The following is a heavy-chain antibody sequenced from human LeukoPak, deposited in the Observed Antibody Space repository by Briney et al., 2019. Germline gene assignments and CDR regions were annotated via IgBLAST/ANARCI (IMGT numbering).Heavy chain of an antibody. V-gene: IGHV3-30*02. CDR3: GSVPNYDFWSGYDY. Sequence: GGSLRLSCAASGFTFSNYWMSWVRQAPGKGLEWVAFIRYDGSNKYYADSVKGRFTISRDNSKNTLYLQMNSLRAEDTAVYYCGSVPNYDFWSGYDYWGQGTLVTVSS. CDR2: IRYDGSNK. D-gene: IGHD3-3*01. J-gene: IGHJ4*02. CDR1: GFTFSNYW.